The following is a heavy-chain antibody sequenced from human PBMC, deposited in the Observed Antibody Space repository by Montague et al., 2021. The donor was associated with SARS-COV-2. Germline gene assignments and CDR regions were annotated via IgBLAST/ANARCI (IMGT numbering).Heavy chain of an antibody. CDR3: ARVGGEKPIFGVVISYFDY. D-gene: IGHD3-3*01. CDR2: IYYSGST. J-gene: IGHJ4*02. CDR1: GGSISSGGYY. Sequence: TLSLTCTVSGGSISSGGYYWSWIRQHPGKGLEWIGYIYYSGSTXYNPSLKSRVTISVDTSKNQFSLKLSSVTAADTAVYYCARVGGEKPIFGVVISYFDYWGQGTLVTVSS. V-gene: IGHV4-31*03.